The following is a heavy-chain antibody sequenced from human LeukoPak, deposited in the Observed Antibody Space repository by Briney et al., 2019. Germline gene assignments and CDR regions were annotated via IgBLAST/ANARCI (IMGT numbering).Heavy chain of an antibody. CDR3: ARDYCGGGCYRGLDI. CDR1: GFTFSSYS. J-gene: IGHJ3*02. D-gene: IGHD2-21*02. Sequence: GGSLRLSCAASGFTFSSYSINWVRQAPGKGLEWVSSISSSSSNIYYADSLKGRFTISRDNAKSSLYLQMNSLRAEDTAMYYCARDYCGGGCYRGLDIWGQGTMVTVSS. CDR2: ISSSSSNI. V-gene: IGHV3-21*01.